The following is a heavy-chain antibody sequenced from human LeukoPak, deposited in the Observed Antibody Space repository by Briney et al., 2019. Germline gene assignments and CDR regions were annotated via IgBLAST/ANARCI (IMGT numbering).Heavy chain of an antibody. Sequence: SETLSLTCAASGGSISSGGYSWSWIRQPPGKGLEWIGYIYHSGSTYYNPSLKSRVTISVDRSKNQFSLKLSSVTAADTAVYYCAGLYCSSTSCVFDPWGQGTLVTVSS. J-gene: IGHJ5*02. D-gene: IGHD2-2*01. CDR3: AGLYCSSTSCVFDP. CDR2: IYHSGST. CDR1: GGSISSGGYS. V-gene: IGHV4-30-2*01.